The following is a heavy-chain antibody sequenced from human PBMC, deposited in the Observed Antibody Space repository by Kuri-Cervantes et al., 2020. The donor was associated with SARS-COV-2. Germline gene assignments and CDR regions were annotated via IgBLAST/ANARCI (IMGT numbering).Heavy chain of an antibody. CDR2: INHSGST. V-gene: IGHV4-34*01. Sequence: WAVDGGGMRSSYWSWIRQPPGKGLEWIGEINHSGSTNYNPSLKSRVTISEDTSKNQFSLKLSSVTAADTAVYYCARGLRGTIFGVVIDYYYGMDVWGQGTTVTVSS. CDR1: GGGMRSSY. J-gene: IGHJ6*02. D-gene: IGHD3-3*01. CDR3: ARGLRGTIFGVVIDYYYGMDV.